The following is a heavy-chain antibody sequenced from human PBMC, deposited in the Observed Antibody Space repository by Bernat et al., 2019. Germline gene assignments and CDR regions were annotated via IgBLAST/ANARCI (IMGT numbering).Heavy chain of an antibody. CDR3: AREEMGSGSYYTHHDY. J-gene: IGHJ4*02. V-gene: IGHV3-48*01. D-gene: IGHD3-10*01. CDR2: ISSSSSTI. CDR1: GFTFSSYS. Sequence: EVQLVESGGGLVKPGGSLRLSCAASGFTFSSYSMNWVRQAPGKGLEWVSYISSSSSTIYYADSVKGRFTISRDNAKNSLYLQMNSLRAEDTAVYYCAREEMGSGSYYTHHDYWGQGTLVTVSS.